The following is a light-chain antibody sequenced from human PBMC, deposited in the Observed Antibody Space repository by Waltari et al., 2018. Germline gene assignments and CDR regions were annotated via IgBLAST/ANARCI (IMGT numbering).Light chain of an antibody. J-gene: IGKJ1*01. CDR2: GAY. CDR1: QSVSSN. CDR3: LQYNDWPPWT. V-gene: IGKV3-15*01. Sequence: EIVMTQSPATLSVSPGERATLSCRASQSVSSNLAWYQQKPGQAPRLLLFGAYTRATDIPARFSGSGSGTEFTLTISSLQSEDFAVYYCLQYNDWPPWTFGQGTKVEIK.